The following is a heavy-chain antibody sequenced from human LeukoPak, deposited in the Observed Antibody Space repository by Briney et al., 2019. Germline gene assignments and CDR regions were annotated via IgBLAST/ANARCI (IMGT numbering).Heavy chain of an antibody. Sequence: PGRSLRLSCAPSVFTFSSYGVHRVRQAPGKGLEWVAVIWYDGSNKYYADSVKGRFTISRDNSKNTLYLQVNSLRAEDTAVDYCARFDTGLDYWGQGTLVTVSS. J-gene: IGHJ4*02. CDR3: ARFDTGLDY. D-gene: IGHD2-8*02. V-gene: IGHV3-33*01. CDR2: IWYDGSNK. CDR1: VFTFSSYG.